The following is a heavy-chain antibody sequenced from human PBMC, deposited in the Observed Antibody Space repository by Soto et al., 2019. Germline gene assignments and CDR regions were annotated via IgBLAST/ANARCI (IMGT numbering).Heavy chain of an antibody. CDR3: ARDYSTRLGWFDP. V-gene: IGHV1-46*03. CDR2: INPSGGST. Sequence: ASVEVSCKASGYTFTSYYVHWVRQAPGQGLEWMGIINPSGGSTSYAQKFQGRVTMTRDTSTSTVYMELSSLRSEDTAVYYCARDYSTRLGWFDPWGQGTLVTVS. J-gene: IGHJ5*02. D-gene: IGHD4-4*01. CDR1: GYTFTSYY.